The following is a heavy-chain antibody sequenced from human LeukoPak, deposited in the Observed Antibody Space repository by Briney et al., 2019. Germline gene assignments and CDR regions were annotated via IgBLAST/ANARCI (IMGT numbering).Heavy chain of an antibody. J-gene: IGHJ6*02. V-gene: IGHV1-2*02. D-gene: IGHD2-2*01. Sequence: ASVKVSCKASGYTFTGYYMHWVRQAPGQGLEWMGWINPNSGGTNYAQKFQGRVTMTRDTSISTAYMELSRLRSDDTAVYYCARGYCSSTSCYHYYYYGMDVWGQGITVTVSS. CDR3: ARGYCSSTSCYHYYYYGMDV. CDR1: GYTFTGYY. CDR2: INPNSGGT.